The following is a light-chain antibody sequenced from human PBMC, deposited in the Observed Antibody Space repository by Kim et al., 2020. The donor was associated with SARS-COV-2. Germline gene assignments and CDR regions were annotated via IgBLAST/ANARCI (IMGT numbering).Light chain of an antibody. CDR3: QQYKNWPYT. CDR2: GAS. CDR1: QSVSSN. Sequence: VSPGERATLSCRASQSVSSNLAWYQQKPGQAPRLLIYGASTRATGIPARFSGSGSGTEFTLTISSLQSEDFAVYYCQQYKNWPYTFGQGTKLEI. V-gene: IGKV3-15*01. J-gene: IGKJ2*01.